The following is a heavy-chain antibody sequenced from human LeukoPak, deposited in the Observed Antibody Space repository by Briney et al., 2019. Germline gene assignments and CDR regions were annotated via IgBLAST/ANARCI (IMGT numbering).Heavy chain of an antibody. J-gene: IGHJ5*02. CDR3: ARVTHTELSTWFDP. V-gene: IGHV1-69*13. CDR1: GGTFNNYA. CDR2: IIPIFGSS. Sequence: AASVKVSCKASGGTFNNYAINWVRQAPGQGLEWMGGIIPIFGSSNYAQKFQGRVTITADESTTTAYMELSSLRSEDTVVYYCARVTHTELSTWFDPWGQGTLVTVSS. D-gene: IGHD5-18*01.